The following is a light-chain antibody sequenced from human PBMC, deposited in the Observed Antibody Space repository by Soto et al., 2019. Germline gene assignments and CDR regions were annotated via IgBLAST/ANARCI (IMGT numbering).Light chain of an antibody. CDR2: EAS. J-gene: IGKJ5*01. CDR1: HDISTY. V-gene: IGKV1-9*01. CDR3: QQLNTLPFT. Sequence: DIQLTQSPSLLSASVGDRVTITCRASHDISTYLAWYQQKPGKAPKLMIYEASTLQSGVPSRFSGSGSGTEFTLTISGLLPEDFATYHCQQLNTLPFTFGQGTQLDTK.